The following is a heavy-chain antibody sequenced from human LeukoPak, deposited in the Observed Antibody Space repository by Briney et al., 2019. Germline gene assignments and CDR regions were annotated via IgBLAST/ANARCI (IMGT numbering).Heavy chain of an antibody. J-gene: IGHJ4*02. V-gene: IGHV4-38-2*01. Sequence: PSETLSLTCAVSGYSISSGYYWGWIRQPPGKGLEWIGSIYHSGSTYYNPSLKSRVTISVDTSKNQFSLKLSSVTAADTAVYYCARVSRHYDILTGYYQLTFDYWGRGTLVTVSS. CDR1: GYSISSGYY. CDR3: ARVSRHYDILTGYYQLTFDY. D-gene: IGHD3-9*01. CDR2: IYHSGST.